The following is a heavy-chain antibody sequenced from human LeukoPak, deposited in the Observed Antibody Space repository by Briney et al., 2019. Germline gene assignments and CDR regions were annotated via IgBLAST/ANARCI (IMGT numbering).Heavy chain of an antibody. Sequence: SRVTISVDTSKNQFSLKLSSVTAADTAVYYCARERVIDYDFWSGYYYFDYWGQGTLVTVSS. V-gene: IGHV4-34*01. CDR3: ARERVIDYDFWSGYYYFDY. D-gene: IGHD3-3*01. J-gene: IGHJ4*02.